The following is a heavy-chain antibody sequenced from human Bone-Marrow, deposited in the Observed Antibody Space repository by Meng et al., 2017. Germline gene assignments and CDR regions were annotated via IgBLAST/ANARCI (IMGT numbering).Heavy chain of an antibody. CDR3: SGHVDY. Sequence: EVQLVGFGGGLVKPGGSLRLSFASSGFTFSRYSMNWVRQAPGKGLEWIGRMKSNVDGGTVDYAAAVKGRFFISRDDSENTFYLQMNSLKTEDTAVYYCSGHVDYWGHGTLVTVSS. V-gene: IGHV3-15*01. J-gene: IGHJ4*01. CDR1: GFTFSRYS. CDR2: MKSNVDGGTV.